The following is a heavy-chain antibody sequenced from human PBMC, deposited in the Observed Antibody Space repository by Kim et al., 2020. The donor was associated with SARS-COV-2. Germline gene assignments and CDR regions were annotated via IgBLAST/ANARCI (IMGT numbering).Heavy chain of an antibody. D-gene: IGHD6-13*01. J-gene: IGHJ4*02. CDR1: GRSISSYY. Sequence: AETLSLTCTVSGRSISSYYWSWIRQAPGKGLEWIGSIYYSGSTHYNPSLKSRVTISVNASKNQFPLKLRPVLGADTAVYYCSGGREGCSRRWLNDYWCE. CDR2: IYYSGST. V-gene: IGHV4-59*01. CDR3: SGGREGCSRRWLNDY.